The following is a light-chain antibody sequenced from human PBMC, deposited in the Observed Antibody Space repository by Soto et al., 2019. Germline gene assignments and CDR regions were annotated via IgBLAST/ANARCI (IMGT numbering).Light chain of an antibody. CDR2: LGS. CDR3: MQVPQTPPYS. J-gene: IGKJ2*03. V-gene: IGKV2-28*01. Sequence: DIVMTQSPLSLPVTPGEPASISCRSSQSLLHSDGRNYLDWYLQRPGQSPQLLIYLGSLRASGVADRFSGSGSGTDFTLRISRVEAEDFGVYYCMQVPQTPPYSFGQGTKLEIK. CDR1: QSLLHSDGRNY.